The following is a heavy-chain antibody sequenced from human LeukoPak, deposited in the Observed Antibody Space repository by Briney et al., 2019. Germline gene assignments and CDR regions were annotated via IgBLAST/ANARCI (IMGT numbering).Heavy chain of an antibody. Sequence: GGSLRLACAASGFTVSRNYMSWVRQAPGRGLEWVSVISSGGNTYYTDSVKGRFTISRDNSKNTLYLQMSSVRVEATAVYYCAKDRVSMIVVVAFDIWGQGTMVTVSS. CDR2: ISSGGNT. V-gene: IGHV3-53*01. D-gene: IGHD3-22*01. CDR3: AKDRVSMIVVVAFDI. J-gene: IGHJ3*02. CDR1: GFTVSRNY.